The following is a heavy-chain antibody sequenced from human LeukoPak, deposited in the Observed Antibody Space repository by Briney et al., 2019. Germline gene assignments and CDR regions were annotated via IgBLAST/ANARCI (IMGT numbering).Heavy chain of an antibody. V-gene: IGHV4-31*03. J-gene: IGHJ4*02. Sequence: PSQTLSLTCTVSGGSISSGGYYWSWIRQHPGKGLECIGYIYYSGGTYYNPSLKSRVTISVDTSKNQFSLKLRSVTAADTAVYYCARGEREQQLVAPLGNWGQGTLVTVSS. CDR3: ARGEREQQLVAPLGN. CDR2: IYYSGGT. CDR1: GGSISSGGYY. D-gene: IGHD6-13*01.